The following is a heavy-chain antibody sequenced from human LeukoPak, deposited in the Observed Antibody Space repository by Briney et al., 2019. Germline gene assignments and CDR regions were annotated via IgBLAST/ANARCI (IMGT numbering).Heavy chain of an antibody. CDR2: ISWNSGSI. Sequence: PGRSLRLSCAASGFTFDDYAMHWVRQAPGKGLEWVSGISWNSGSIGYADSVKGRFTISRDNAKNSLYLQMNSLRAEDTAVYYCARDSAPYSSSSGYWGQGTLVTVSS. D-gene: IGHD6-6*01. CDR3: ARDSAPYSSSSGY. CDR1: GFTFDDYA. V-gene: IGHV3-9*01. J-gene: IGHJ4*02.